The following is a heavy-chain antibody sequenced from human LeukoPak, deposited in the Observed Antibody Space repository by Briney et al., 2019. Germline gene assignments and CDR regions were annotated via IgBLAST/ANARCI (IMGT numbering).Heavy chain of an antibody. D-gene: IGHD6-25*01. J-gene: IGHJ6*03. CDR3: ARAQRGDYMDV. Sequence: GGSLRLSCAASGFTVSSNYMTWVRQAPGKGLEWVSVIYAGGSTYYADSVKGRFTISRDNSKNTLYLLMNNLRAEDTAVYYCARAQRGDYMDVWGKGTAVTISS. CDR1: GFTVSSNY. V-gene: IGHV3-53*01. CDR2: IYAGGST.